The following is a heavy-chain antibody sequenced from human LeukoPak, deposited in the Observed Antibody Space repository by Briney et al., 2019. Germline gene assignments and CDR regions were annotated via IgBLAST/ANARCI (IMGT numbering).Heavy chain of an antibody. D-gene: IGHD2-15*01. CDR1: GYTFTDYY. V-gene: IGHV1-2*02. Sequence: GSSVKVSFKASGYTFTDYYMHWVRQAPGQGLEWMGWINPNSGGTNYAQKFQGRVTMTRDTSISTAYMELSRLRSDDTAVYYCARTDIVVVVAIPGFDYWGQGTLVTVSS. CDR3: ARTDIVVVVAIPGFDY. CDR2: INPNSGGT. J-gene: IGHJ4*02.